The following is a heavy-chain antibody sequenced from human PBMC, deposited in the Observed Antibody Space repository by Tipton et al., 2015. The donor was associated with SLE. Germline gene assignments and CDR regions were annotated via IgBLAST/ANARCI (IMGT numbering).Heavy chain of an antibody. D-gene: IGHD6-13*01. CDR1: GFTFDDYA. J-gene: IGHJ3*02. CDR3: AKDVSSSWYRDAFDI. Sequence: RSLRLSCAASGFTFDDYAMHWARQAPGKGLEWVSGISWNSGSIVYADSVKGRFTISRDNAKNSLYLQMNSLRAEDTALYYCAKDVSSSWYRDAFDIWGQGTMVTVSS. CDR2: ISWNSGSI. V-gene: IGHV3-9*01.